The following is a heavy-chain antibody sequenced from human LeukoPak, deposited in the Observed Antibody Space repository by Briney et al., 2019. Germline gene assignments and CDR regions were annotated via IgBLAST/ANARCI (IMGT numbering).Heavy chain of an antibody. Sequence: SQTLSLTCAISGDSVSSNSAAWNWIRQSPSRGLEWLRRTYYRSEWYNDYAVSVKSRITINPDTSKNQFSLQLNSVTPEDTAVYYCARDNIAAAGLDYFDYWGQGTLVTVSS. CDR3: ARDNIAAAGLDYFDY. D-gene: IGHD6-13*01. CDR1: GDSVSSNSAA. V-gene: IGHV6-1*01. J-gene: IGHJ4*02. CDR2: TYYRSEWYN.